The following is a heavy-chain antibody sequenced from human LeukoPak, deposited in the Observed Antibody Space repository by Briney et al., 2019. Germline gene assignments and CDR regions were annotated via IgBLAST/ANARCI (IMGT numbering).Heavy chain of an antibody. CDR2: VSGSGGRT. V-gene: IGHV3-23*01. J-gene: IGHJ4*02. Sequence: QSGGSLRLSCAASGFTFSSYAMSWVRQAPGKGLEWVSAVSGSGGRTYYADSVKGRFTISRDNSKNTLYLQMNSLRAEDTAVYYCAKTGLEWLFDYWGQGTLVTVSS. D-gene: IGHD5-12*01. CDR1: GFTFSSYA. CDR3: AKTGLEWLFDY.